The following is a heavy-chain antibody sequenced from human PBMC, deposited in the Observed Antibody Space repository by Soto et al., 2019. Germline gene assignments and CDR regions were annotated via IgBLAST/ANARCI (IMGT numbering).Heavy chain of an antibody. J-gene: IGHJ4*02. D-gene: IGHD4-17*01. V-gene: IGHV2-5*02. CDR2: IFWDDDK. CDR3: AHRRNLPQSVTYFDC. CDR1: GFSLTTSGVG. Sequence: QITLKESGPTLVKPTQTLTLTCTFSGFSLTTSGVGVGWIRQPPGKALEWLALIFWDDDKRYSPSLKSRLTIDRDTSKNQVVLTLTKIDPVNTATYYCAHRRNLPQSVTYFDCWGQGTLVSVSS.